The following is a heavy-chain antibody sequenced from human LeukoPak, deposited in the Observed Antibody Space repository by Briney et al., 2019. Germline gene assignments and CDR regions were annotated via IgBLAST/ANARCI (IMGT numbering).Heavy chain of an antibody. CDR3: ASFLVKQWLLPFDY. V-gene: IGHV4-34*01. CDR1: GGSFSGYY. D-gene: IGHD6-19*01. CDR2: VNHSGGT. Sequence: SETLSLTCAVYGGSFSGYYWTWIRQPPGKGLEWIGEVNHSGGTNYNPSLKSRVTISVDTSKNQFSLKLSSVTAADTAVYYCASFLVKQWLLPFDYWGQGTLVTVSP. J-gene: IGHJ4*02.